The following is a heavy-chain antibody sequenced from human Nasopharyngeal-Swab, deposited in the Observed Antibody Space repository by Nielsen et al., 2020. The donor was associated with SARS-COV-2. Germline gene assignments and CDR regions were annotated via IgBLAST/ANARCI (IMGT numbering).Heavy chain of an antibody. V-gene: IGHV4-39*01. CDR2: IYYSGST. CDR1: GSSFRIRRYY. J-gene: IGHJ6*03. D-gene: IGHD3-9*01. CDR3: ARLPTELRYFSCRDYYYYMDV. Sequence: SETLSLPFPLSGSSFRIRRYYWGWIRQPPGKGLVWIGSIYYSGSTYYNPSLKSRLTISVDTSKNQFSLKLSSVTAADTAVYYCARLPTELRYFSCRDYYYYMDVWGKGTTVTVSS.